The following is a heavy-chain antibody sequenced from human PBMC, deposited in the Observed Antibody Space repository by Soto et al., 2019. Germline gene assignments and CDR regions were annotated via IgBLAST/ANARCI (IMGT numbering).Heavy chain of an antibody. Sequence: WGSLRFSCAASWFTFTSYSITCVRQAPGKGLEWVSSISSTTNYLYYGDSMKGRFTISRYNAKNSLYLEMNSLRAEDTAVYYCARESEDLTSNFDYWGQGTLVTVSS. J-gene: IGHJ4*02. CDR3: ARESEDLTSNFDY. CDR2: ISSTTNYL. CDR1: WFTFTSYS. V-gene: IGHV3-21*06.